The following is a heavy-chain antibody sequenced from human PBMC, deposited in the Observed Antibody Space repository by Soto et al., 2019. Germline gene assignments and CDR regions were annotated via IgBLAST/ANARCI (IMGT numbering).Heavy chain of an antibody. CDR2: INAGNGNT. CDR1: GYTFTSYA. V-gene: IGHV1-3*01. CDR3: ARASLSLWSGESPPYYYGMDV. J-gene: IGHJ6*02. D-gene: IGHD3-10*01. Sequence: ASVKVSCKASGYTFTSYAMHWVRQAPGQRLEWMGWINAGNGNTKYSQKFQGRVTITRDTSASTAYMELSSLRSEDTAVYYCARASLSLWSGESPPYYYGMDVWGQGTTVTVSS.